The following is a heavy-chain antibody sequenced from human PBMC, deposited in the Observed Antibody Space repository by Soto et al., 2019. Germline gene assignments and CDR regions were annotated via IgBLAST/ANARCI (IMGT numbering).Heavy chain of an antibody. CDR1: GCTFTSYG. Sequence: ASAKVSCKASGCTFTSYGISWVRQAPVQGLEWMGWISAYNGNTNYAQKLQGRVTMTTDTSTSTAYMELRSLRSDDTAVYYCARDPSLHTPSDYWGQGTLVNVSS. CDR3: ARDPSLHTPSDY. CDR2: ISAYNGNT. J-gene: IGHJ4*02. V-gene: IGHV1-18*01. D-gene: IGHD2-2*02.